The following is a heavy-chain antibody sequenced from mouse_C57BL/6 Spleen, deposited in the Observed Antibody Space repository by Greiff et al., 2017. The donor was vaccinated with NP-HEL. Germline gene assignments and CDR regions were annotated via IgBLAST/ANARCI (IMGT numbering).Heavy chain of an antibody. D-gene: IGHD2-5*01. V-gene: IGHV1-54*01. CDR3: AYSNYEGAMDY. CDR2: INPGSGGT. CDR1: GYAFTNYL. J-gene: IGHJ4*01. Sequence: VQLQQSGAELVRPGTSVKVSCKASGYAFTNYLIEWVKQRPGQGLEWIGVINPGSGGTNYNEKFKGKATLTADKSSSTAYMQLSSLTSEDSAVYFCAYSNYEGAMDYWGQGTSVTVSS.